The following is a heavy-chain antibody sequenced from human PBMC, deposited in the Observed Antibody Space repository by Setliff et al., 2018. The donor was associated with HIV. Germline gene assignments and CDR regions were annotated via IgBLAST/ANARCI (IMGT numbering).Heavy chain of an antibody. CDR3: ARDRRFLSGLPGLGAINV. CDR2: IYSDGNT. J-gene: IGHJ3*01. Sequence: GGSLRLSCAASGFTVSSYYMSWVRQAPGKGLEWVSTIYSDGNTYHADSVKGRFTLSRDNSENALFLQMNSLRPEDTAVYYCARDRRFLSGLPGLGAINVWGQGTMVTVSS. CDR1: GFTVSSYY. D-gene: IGHD3-3*01. V-gene: IGHV3-66*02.